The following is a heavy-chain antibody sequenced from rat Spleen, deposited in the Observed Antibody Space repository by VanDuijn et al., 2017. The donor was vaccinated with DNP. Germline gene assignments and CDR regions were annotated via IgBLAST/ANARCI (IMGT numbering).Heavy chain of an antibody. D-gene: IGHD1-7*01. J-gene: IGHJ2*01. CDR3: ARWTRYFDY. CDR1: GYSITSNY. Sequence: EVQLQESGSGLVKPSQSLSLTCSVTGYSITSNYWGWIRKFPGNKMEYVGHISYSGSTNYNPSLKSRISITRDTSKNLFFLHLNSVTTEDTATYYCARWTRYFDYWGPGVKVTVSS. CDR2: ISYSGST. V-gene: IGHV3-1*01.